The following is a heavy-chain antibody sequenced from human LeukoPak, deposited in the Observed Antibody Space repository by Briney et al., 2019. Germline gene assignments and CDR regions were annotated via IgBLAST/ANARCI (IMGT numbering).Heavy chain of an antibody. D-gene: IGHD6-6*01. CDR1: GGTFSSYA. V-gene: IGHV1-69*13. Sequence: ASVKVSCKASGGTFSSYAISWVRQAPGQGLEWMGGIIPIFGTANYAQEFQGRVTITADESTSTAYMELSSLRSEDTAVYYCARVTPSSSWWEVDYWGQGTLVTVSS. J-gene: IGHJ4*02. CDR3: ARVTPSSSWWEVDY. CDR2: IIPIFGTA.